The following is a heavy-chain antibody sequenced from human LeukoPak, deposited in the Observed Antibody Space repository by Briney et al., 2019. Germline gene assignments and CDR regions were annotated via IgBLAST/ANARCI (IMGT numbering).Heavy chain of an antibody. CDR3: TTAQVMSGWYTGSGY. Sequence: GGSLRLSCAASGFTFSNAWMSWVRQAPGKGLEWVGRIKSKTDGGTTDYAAPVKGRFTISRDDSKNTLYLQMNSLKTEDTAVYYCTTAQVMSGWYTGSGYWGQGTLVTVSS. CDR2: IKSKTDGGTT. CDR1: GFTFSNAW. V-gene: IGHV3-15*01. D-gene: IGHD6-19*01. J-gene: IGHJ4*02.